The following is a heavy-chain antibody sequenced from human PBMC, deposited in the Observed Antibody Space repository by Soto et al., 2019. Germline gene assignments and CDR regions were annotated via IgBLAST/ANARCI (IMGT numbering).Heavy chain of an antibody. CDR3: AKLTGY. V-gene: IGHV3-23*01. J-gene: IGHJ4*02. CDR2: VSGSGDTT. Sequence: EVQLLESGGGLVQPGGSLRLSCVASGFTFSSHSMSWVRQAPGKGLEWVSTVSGSGDTTYYADSVKGRFSISRDNSKNTLYLHMNSLGVEDTAVYDCAKLTGYWGQGTLVTVSS. CDR1: GFTFSSHS.